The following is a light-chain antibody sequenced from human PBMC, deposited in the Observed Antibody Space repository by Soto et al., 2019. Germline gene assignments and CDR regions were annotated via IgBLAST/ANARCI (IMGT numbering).Light chain of an antibody. J-gene: IGKJ1*01. CDR2: DAS. CDR1: QSISSW. V-gene: IGKV1-5*01. Sequence: QITQSASTVSASVGDRVTITCRACQSISSWLAWYQQKPGKAPKLLIYDASSLESGVPSRFSGSGSGTEFTLTISSLQPDDFATYYCQQYNSYSATFGQGTKVDIK. CDR3: QQYNSYSAT.